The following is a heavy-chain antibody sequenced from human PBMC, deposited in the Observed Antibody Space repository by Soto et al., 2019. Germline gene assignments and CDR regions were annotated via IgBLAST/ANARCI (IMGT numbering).Heavy chain of an antibody. V-gene: IGHV3-23*01. CDR2: ISGSGGST. Sequence: GGSLRLSCAASGFTFSSYAMSWVRQAPGKGLEWVSAISGSGGSTYYADSVKGRFTISRDNSKNTLYLQMNSLRAEDTAVYYCAKGPGVAPYYYYGMDVWGQGTTVTVSS. D-gene: IGHD3-3*01. J-gene: IGHJ6*02. CDR1: GFTFSSYA. CDR3: AKGPGVAPYYYYGMDV.